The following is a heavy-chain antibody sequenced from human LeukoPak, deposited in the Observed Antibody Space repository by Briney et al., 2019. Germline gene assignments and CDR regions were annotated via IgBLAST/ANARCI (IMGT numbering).Heavy chain of an antibody. CDR1: GFTFSNAW. Sequence: KTGGSLRLSCAASGFTFSNAWMSWVRQAPGKGLEWVGRIKSKTDGGTTDYAAPVKGRFTISRDDSKNTLYLQMNSLKTEDTAVYYCTSPTFYGDHVDDWFDPWGQGTLVTVSS. D-gene: IGHD4-17*01. J-gene: IGHJ5*02. V-gene: IGHV3-15*01. CDR3: TSPTFYGDHVDDWFDP. CDR2: IKSKTDGGTT.